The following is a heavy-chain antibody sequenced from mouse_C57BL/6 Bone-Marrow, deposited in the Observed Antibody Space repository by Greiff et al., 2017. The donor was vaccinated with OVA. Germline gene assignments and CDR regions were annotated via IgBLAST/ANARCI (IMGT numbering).Heavy chain of an antibody. CDR3: AREAWYFDD. CDR1: GYTFTGYW. CDR2: IHPNSGST. Sequence: QVQLQQPGAELVKPGASVKLSCTASGYTFTGYWMHWVKQRPGQGLEWIGMIHPNSGSTNYNEKFKSKATLTVDKSSSTAYMQLSSLTSEDTAVYYCAREAWYFDDWGTGTTVTVSS. J-gene: IGHJ1*03. V-gene: IGHV1-64*01.